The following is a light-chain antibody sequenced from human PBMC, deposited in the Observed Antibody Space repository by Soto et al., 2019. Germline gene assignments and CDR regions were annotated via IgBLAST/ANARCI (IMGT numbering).Light chain of an antibody. CDR3: QQYQNSRT. CDR2: SIS. CDR1: QTITGRS. Sequence: IVLTQSPATLSLSPGERATLSCRASQTITGRSLAWYQQKTGQAPRLLVTSISNRATGIPDRFSGSGSGSDFTLTISRLEPEDFAVYYCQQYQNSRTFGQGTKV. J-gene: IGKJ1*01. V-gene: IGKV3-20*01.